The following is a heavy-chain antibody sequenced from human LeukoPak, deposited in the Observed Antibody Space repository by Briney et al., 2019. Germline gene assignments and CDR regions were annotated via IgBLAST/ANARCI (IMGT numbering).Heavy chain of an antibody. Sequence: GGSLRLSCAASGFTFSSYEMDWVRQAPGKGLEWVSYISSSGSTIYYADSVKGRFTISRDNAKNSLYLQMNSLRAEDTAVYYCARAMDYDILTGYYPFDYWGQGTLVTVSS. CDR3: ARAMDYDILTGYYPFDY. D-gene: IGHD3-9*01. V-gene: IGHV3-48*03. CDR1: GFTFSSYE. J-gene: IGHJ4*02. CDR2: ISSSGSTI.